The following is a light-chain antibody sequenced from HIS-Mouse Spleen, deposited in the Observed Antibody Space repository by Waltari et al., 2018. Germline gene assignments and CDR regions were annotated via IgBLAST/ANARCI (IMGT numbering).Light chain of an antibody. CDR1: VLAKKY. CDR3: YSAADNNVV. J-gene: IGLJ2*01. V-gene: IGLV3-27*01. CDR2: KDS. Sequence: SYELTQPSSVSVSPGQTARITCPGDVLAKKYARWFQQKPGQAPVLVIYKDSERPSGIPERFSGSSSVTTVTLTISGAQVEDEADYYCYSAADNNVVFGGGTKLTVL.